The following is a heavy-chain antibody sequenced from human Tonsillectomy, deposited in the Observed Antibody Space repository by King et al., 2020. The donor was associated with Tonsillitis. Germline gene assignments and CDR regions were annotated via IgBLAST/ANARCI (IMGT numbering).Heavy chain of an antibody. Sequence: VQLVESGGGVVQPGGSLRLSCAASGFTFSSYGMHWVRQAPGKGLEWVAFIRYDGSKKYYADSAKGRFTISRDNSKNTLFLQMNSLRADDTAVYYCAKDPTGGWFGEELNYFDYWGQGTLVTVSS. CDR2: IRYDGSKK. J-gene: IGHJ4*02. V-gene: IGHV3-30*02. CDR3: AKDPTGGWFGEELNYFDY. CDR1: GFTFSSYG. D-gene: IGHD3-10*01.